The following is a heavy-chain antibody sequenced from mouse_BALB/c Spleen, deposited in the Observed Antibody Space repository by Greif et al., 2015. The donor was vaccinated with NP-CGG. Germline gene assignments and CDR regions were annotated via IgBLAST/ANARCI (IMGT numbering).Heavy chain of an antibody. Sequence: QVQLQQSGAELVKPGASVKLSCKASGYTFTSYWMHWVKQRPGQGLEWIGEIDPSDSYTNYNQKFKGKATLTVDKSSSTAYMQLSSLTSEDSAVYYCAGYYGNWYFDVWGAGTTVTVSS. CDR1: GYTFTSYW. CDR3: AGYYGNWYFDV. D-gene: IGHD1-1*01. CDR2: IDPSDSYT. J-gene: IGHJ1*01. V-gene: IGHV1-69*02.